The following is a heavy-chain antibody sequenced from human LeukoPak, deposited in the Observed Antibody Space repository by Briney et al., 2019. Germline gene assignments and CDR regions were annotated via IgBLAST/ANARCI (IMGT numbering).Heavy chain of an antibody. D-gene: IGHD6-19*01. Sequence: GGSLRLSCAASGFTFSSYGMHWVRQAPGKGLEWVAVISYDGSNKYYGDSVKGRFTISRDNSKNTLYLQMNSLRAEDTAVYYCAKDMGSGWYRANFDYWGQGTLVTVSS. CDR1: GFTFSSYG. V-gene: IGHV3-30*18. J-gene: IGHJ4*02. CDR3: AKDMGSGWYRANFDY. CDR2: ISYDGSNK.